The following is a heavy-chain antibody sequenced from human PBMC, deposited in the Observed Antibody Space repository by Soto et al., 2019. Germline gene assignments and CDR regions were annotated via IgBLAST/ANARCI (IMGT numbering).Heavy chain of an antibody. CDR2: IYYTGST. D-gene: IGHD6-19*01. Sequence: PSETLSLTCIVSGGSVSSSIYYWSWLRQPPGKGLEWIGYIYYTGSTNYSPSLEGRVFMSVDTSKNQLSLKLTSVTAADTGIYYCARAAVHSGWYHGHWGQGIPVTVSS. CDR1: GGSVSSSIYY. V-gene: IGHV4-61*01. CDR3: ARAAVHSGWYHGH. J-gene: IGHJ4*02.